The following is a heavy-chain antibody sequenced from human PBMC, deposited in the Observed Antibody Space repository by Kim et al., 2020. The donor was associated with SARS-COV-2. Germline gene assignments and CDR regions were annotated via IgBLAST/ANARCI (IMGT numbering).Heavy chain of an antibody. V-gene: IGHV3-23*01. J-gene: IGHJ2*01. Sequence: GRFTISRDKSKNALYLQMNSLRAEDTAVYYCAKRGHGNDYGDYSYWYFDLWGRGTLVTVSS. CDR3: AKRGHGNDYGDYSYWYFDL. D-gene: IGHD4-17*01.